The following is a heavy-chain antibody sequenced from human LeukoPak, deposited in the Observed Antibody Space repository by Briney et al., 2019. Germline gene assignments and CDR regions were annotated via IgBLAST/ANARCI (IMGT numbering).Heavy chain of an antibody. D-gene: IGHD6-13*01. CDR1: GGSVSSYY. V-gene: IGHV4-59*02. CDR2: IFYSGST. Sequence: SETLSLTCTVSGGSVSSYYWTWIRQPPGKGLEWIGYIFYSGSTYYNPSLKSRVTISLNTSKNQFSLRLASVTAADTAVYFCARIPAAGSMGWFDPWGQGTLVTVSS. CDR3: ARIPAAGSMGWFDP. J-gene: IGHJ5*02.